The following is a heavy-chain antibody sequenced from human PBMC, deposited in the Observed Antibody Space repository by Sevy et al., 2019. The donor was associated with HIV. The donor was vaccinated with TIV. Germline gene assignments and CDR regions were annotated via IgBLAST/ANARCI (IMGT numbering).Heavy chain of an antibody. Sequence: GESLKISCAASGFTFSDYYMSWIRQAPGKGLEWVSYISSSGSTIYYADSVKGRFTISRDNAKNSLYLQMISLRAEDTAVYYWARGGEGMSYYYDSSGSLFDYWGQGTLVTVSS. D-gene: IGHD3-22*01. CDR2: ISSSGSTI. V-gene: IGHV3-11*01. CDR3: ARGGEGMSYYYDSSGSLFDY. J-gene: IGHJ4*02. CDR1: GFTFSDYY.